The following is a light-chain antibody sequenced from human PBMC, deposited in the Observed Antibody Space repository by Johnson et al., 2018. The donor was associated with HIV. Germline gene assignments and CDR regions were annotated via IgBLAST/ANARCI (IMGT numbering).Light chain of an antibody. CDR3: GTWDSSLSAYV. V-gene: IGLV1-51*01. J-gene: IGLJ1*01. Sequence: QLVLTQPPSVSAAPGQKVTISCSGSSSNIGRNYVSWYQQLPGTAPKLLIFDNNKRPSGIPDRFSASKSGTSATLGITGLQTGDEADYYCGTWDSSLSAYVFGTVTKVTVL. CDR1: SSNIGRNY. CDR2: DNN.